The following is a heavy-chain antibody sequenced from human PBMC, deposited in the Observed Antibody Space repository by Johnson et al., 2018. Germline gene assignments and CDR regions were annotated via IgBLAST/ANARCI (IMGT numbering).Heavy chain of an antibody. CDR1: GHSFINYW. D-gene: IGHD3-3*01. J-gene: IGHJ3*02. Sequence: VQLVESGAEVKKPGESLKISCKGSGHSFINYWIGWVRQKPGKGLESMGIIYPGDSDTRYSPSFQGQVTISADKSSSTAYLQWSRLKAADTAMYYCARQGVESTGAFDIWGQGTMVTGSS. CDR2: IYPGDSDT. CDR3: ARQGVESTGAFDI. V-gene: IGHV5-51*01.